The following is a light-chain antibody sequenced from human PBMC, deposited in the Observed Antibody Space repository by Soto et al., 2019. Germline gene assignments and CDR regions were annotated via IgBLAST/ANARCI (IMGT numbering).Light chain of an antibody. CDR1: QSVSSN. CDR3: HQYAYSPWA. Sequence: EIVMTQSPATLSVSPGERATLSCRASQSVSSNLAWYQQKPGQAPRLLIYGASTRATGIPDRFSGSGSATDFTLTISRLEPEDFAVYFCHQYAYSPWAFGQGTKVDIK. J-gene: IGKJ1*01. V-gene: IGKV3D-15*01. CDR2: GAS.